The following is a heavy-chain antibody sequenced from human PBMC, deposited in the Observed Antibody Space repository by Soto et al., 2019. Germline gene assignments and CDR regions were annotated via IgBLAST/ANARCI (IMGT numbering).Heavy chain of an antibody. D-gene: IGHD4-17*01. CDR1: GFSLTTAGAG. CDR3: AHRGYGNYPRDNWFDP. V-gene: IGHV2-5*01. CDR2: IYWNDDT. Sequence: QITLKESGPTLVKPTQTLTLTCTFSGFSLTTAGAGVGWIRQPPGKALEWLALIYWNDDTRYSPSLKNRLTITKDNSKNQVVLRMTNMDPVDTATYYCAHRGYGNYPRDNWFDPWGQGILVIVSS. J-gene: IGHJ5*02.